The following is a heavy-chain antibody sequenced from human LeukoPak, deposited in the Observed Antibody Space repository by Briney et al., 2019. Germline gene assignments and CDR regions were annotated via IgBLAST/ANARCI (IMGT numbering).Heavy chain of an antibody. D-gene: IGHD3-10*01. CDR1: GYTFTSYG. V-gene: IGHV1-18*01. CDR2: ISAYNGNT. J-gene: IGHJ4*02. Sequence: GASGKVSCKASGYTFTSYGISWVRQAPGQGLEWMGWISAYNGNTNYAQKLQGRVTMTTDTSTSTAYMELRSLRSDDTAVYYCARGIGYYGSGSQQDLDYWGQGTLVTASS. CDR3: ARGIGYYGSGSQQDLDY.